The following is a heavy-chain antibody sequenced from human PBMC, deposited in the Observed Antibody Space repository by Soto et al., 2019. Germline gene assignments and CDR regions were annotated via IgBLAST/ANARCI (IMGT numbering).Heavy chain of an antibody. V-gene: IGHV2-5*01. J-gene: IGHJ3*01. D-gene: IGHD6-6*01. CDR1: FVSLSTSGVG. Sequence: AVPTLVNRARRLTLTFTFSFVSLSTSGVGVGGIRQPPGKALEWLALIYWNDDERYSPSLRSRLTITKHKSKNQVVLPMTKMEDVDPAPSYCANYRGSSGDDFDLWGQRTMV. CDR3: ANYRGSSGDDFDL. CDR2: IYWNDDE.